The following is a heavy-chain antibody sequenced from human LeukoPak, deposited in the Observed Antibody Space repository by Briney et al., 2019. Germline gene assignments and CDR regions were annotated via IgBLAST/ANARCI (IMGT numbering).Heavy chain of an antibody. D-gene: IGHD1-26*01. Sequence: SGPTLVNPTQTLTLTCTFYGFSLSTSGMCVSWIRQPPGKALEYLARIDWDDDKYYSTSLKTRLTISKDTSKNQVVLTMTNMDPVDTATYYYARMRAGGSYHDAFDIWGQGTMVTVSS. CDR3: ARMRAGGSYHDAFDI. V-gene: IGHV2-70*11. J-gene: IGHJ3*02. CDR1: GFSLSTSGMC. CDR2: IDWDDDK.